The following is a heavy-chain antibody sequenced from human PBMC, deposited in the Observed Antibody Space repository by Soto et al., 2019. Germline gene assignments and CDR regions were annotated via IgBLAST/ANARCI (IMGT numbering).Heavy chain of an antibody. CDR2: IDNSGIT. CDR3: ARNYGSFRHYFDY. Sequence: SETLSLTCTVSGASISSGDHYWGWIRQHPERGLEWIGYIDNSGITYDNPSLKSRITLSVDRSQNQFSLKLTSVTAADTAVYYCARNYGSFRHYFDYWGQGTLVTVSS. J-gene: IGHJ4*02. D-gene: IGHD4-17*01. V-gene: IGHV4-31*03. CDR1: GASISSGDHY.